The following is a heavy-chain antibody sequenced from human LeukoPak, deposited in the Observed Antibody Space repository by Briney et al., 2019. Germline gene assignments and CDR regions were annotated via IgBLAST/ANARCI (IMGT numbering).Heavy chain of an antibody. CDR1: GGTFSSYA. V-gene: IGHV1-69*13. J-gene: IGHJ6*03. CDR3: ARDPVVYGNYYYYMDV. D-gene: IGHD5/OR15-5a*01. Sequence: GASVKVSCKASGGTFSSYAISWVRQAPGQGLELTGGIIPIFDTANYAQKFQGRVTITADESTSTAYMELSSLRSEDTAVYYCARDPVVYGNYYYYMDVWGKGTTVTVSS. CDR2: IIPIFDTA.